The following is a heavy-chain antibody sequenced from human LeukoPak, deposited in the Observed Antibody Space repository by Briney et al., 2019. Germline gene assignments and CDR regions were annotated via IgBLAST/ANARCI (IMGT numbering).Heavy chain of an antibody. V-gene: IGHV3-21*01. CDR2: ISSGSSYT. Sequence: GGSLRLSCAASGFTFSSYSMTWVRQAPGKGLEWVSSISSGSSYTYYADSVKGRFTISRDNAKNSLYLQMNGLRAEDTAVYYCAVSDAFDIWGQGTMVTVSS. CDR3: AVSDAFDI. CDR1: GFTFSSYS. J-gene: IGHJ3*02.